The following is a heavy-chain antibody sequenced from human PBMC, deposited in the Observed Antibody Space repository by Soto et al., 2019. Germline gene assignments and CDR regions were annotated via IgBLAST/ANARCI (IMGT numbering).Heavy chain of an antibody. J-gene: IGHJ6*02. CDR2: INPSGGST. CDR3: ARSHYGLDV. Sequence: QVQLVQSGAEVKKPGASVKVSCKASGYTFTSYFMHWVRQAPGQGLEWMGIINPSGGSTNYAQRCQGRVTMTRDTSTSRVYMELSSLRSDDTAVYYCARSHYGLDVWGQGTTLTVSS. CDR1: GYTFTSYF. V-gene: IGHV1-46*01.